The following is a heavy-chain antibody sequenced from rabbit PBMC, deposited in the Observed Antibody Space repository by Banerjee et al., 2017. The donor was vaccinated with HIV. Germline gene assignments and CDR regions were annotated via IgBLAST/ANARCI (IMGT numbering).Heavy chain of an antibody. V-gene: IGHV1S45*01. D-gene: IGHD1-1*01. CDR1: GLDFSSSYY. Sequence: QEQLVEYGGDLVQPEGSLTLTCKASGLDFSSSYYMCWVRQAPGKGLEWIGCIATASGGTAYASWAKGRFTISKTSSTTVTLQMTSLTAADTATYFCARGDGSSGWGQGTLVTVS. J-gene: IGHJ3*01. CDR3: ARGDGSSG. CDR2: IATASGGT.